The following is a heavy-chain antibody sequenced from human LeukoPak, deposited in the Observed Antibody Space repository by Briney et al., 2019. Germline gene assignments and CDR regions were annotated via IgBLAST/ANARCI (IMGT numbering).Heavy chain of an antibody. D-gene: IGHD6-13*01. J-gene: IGHJ4*02. Sequence: ASVKVSCKASGYTFTGYYMHWVRQAPGRGLEWMGRINLNSGGTNYAQKFQGRVTMTRDTSISTAYMELSRLRSDDTAVYYCARPTGYSGTNWGQGTLVTVSS. CDR2: INLNSGGT. CDR1: GYTFTGYY. CDR3: ARPTGYSGTN. V-gene: IGHV1-2*06.